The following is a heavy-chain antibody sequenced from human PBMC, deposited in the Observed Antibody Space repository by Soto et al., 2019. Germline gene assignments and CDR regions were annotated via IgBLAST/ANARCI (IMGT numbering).Heavy chain of an antibody. J-gene: IGHJ4*02. CDR2: VDADGSGT. D-gene: IGHD1-1*01. CDR3: AGASGWKFDY. CDR1: GFSFSSYG. Sequence: EVQLVESGGGLVQPGGSLRLSCAASGFSFSSYGMHWVRQAPGTGLVWVSRVDADGSGTTYAGSVKGRFSISRDNAKNTASLQMNNLRAEDTAVYYCAGASGWKFDYWGLGVLVTVSS. V-gene: IGHV3-74*01.